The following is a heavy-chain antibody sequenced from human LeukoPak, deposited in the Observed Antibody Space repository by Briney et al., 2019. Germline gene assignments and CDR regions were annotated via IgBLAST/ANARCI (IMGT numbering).Heavy chain of an antibody. CDR3: ARGGLLWFDL. J-gene: IGHJ5*02. CDR2: IYYSGTT. D-gene: IGHD1-26*01. CDR1: RGSIGSSNYY. Sequence: SETLSLTCSVSRGSIGSSNYYWGWIRQPPGKGLEWIGNIYYSGTTYYNPSLPSLKSRVTILVDTSKNQFSLKLRSVTAADTAVYYCARGGLLWFDLWGQGTLVTVSS. V-gene: IGHV4-39*07.